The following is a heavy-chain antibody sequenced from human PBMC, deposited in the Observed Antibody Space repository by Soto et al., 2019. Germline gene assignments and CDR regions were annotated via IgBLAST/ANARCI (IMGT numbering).Heavy chain of an antibody. V-gene: IGHV3-11*06. Sequence: WESXRLSCASSGFTFSDYYITWLRHAPGKGPECISYISFGSSFTNYADSVDGRFTISRDNAKNTLYLQMNSLRVEDTAVYYCERGLSTRILHYLDPWGPGVLVTVYS. CDR1: GFTFSDYY. CDR3: ERGLSTRILHYLDP. J-gene: IGHJ5*02. D-gene: IGHD2-15*01. CDR2: ISFGSSFT.